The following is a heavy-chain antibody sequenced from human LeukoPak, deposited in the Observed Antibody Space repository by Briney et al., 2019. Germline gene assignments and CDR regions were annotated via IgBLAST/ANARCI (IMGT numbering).Heavy chain of an antibody. Sequence: GGSLRLSCAASGFTFSSYAMSWVRQAPGKGLEWVSAIGGGVSTFYADSVKGRFTISRDNSKNTLYLQMNSLRAEDTAVYYCAKRNYYDSSGYYYDYWGQGTLVTVSS. CDR2: IGGGVST. J-gene: IGHJ4*02. D-gene: IGHD3-22*01. CDR3: AKRNYYDSSGYYYDY. CDR1: GFTFSSYA. V-gene: IGHV3-23*01.